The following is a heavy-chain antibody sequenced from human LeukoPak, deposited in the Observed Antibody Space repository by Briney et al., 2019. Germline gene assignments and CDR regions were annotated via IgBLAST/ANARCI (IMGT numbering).Heavy chain of an antibody. CDR3: ARHSSSSSFKSPDY. CDR1: GYTFTSYG. D-gene: IGHD6-6*01. J-gene: IGHJ4*02. V-gene: IGHV1-18*01. CDR2: ISVYNGNT. Sequence: ASVKVSCKASGYTFTSYGISWVRQAPGQGLEWMGWISVYNGNTNYAQKLQGRVTMTTDTSTSTAYMELRSLRSDDTAVYYCARHSSSSSFKSPDYWGQGTLVTVSS.